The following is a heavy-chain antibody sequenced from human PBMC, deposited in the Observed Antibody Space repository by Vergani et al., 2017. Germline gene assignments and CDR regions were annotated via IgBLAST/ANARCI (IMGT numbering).Heavy chain of an antibody. CDR2: IDHTGRP. CDR3: ARVNTESNGHLYYYYYMDV. J-gene: IGHJ6*03. V-gene: IGHV4-34*01. D-gene: IGHD2-8*01. CDR1: GGSFTSYD. Sequence: QVQLQQWGGGLLKPSETLSLTCVVNGGSFTSYDWTWIRQSPGEGLEWVGDIDHTGRPDYNPSLNGRLTISVDKSRNQFSLTLNSVTATDTAIYFCARVNTESNGHLYYYYYMDVWGQGTAVTVS.